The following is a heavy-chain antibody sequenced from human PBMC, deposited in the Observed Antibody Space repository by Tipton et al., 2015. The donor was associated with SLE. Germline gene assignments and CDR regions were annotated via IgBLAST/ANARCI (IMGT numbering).Heavy chain of an antibody. CDR3: AGRIMITFGGVIVPRGAAY. D-gene: IGHD3-16*02. CDR2: ISYDGSNK. J-gene: IGHJ4*02. Sequence: RSLRLSCAASGFTFSSYAMHWVRQAPGKGLEWVAVISYDGSNKYYADSVKGRFTISRDNSKNTLYLQMNSLRAEDTAVYYCAGRIMITFGGVIVPRGAAYWGQGTLVTVSS. V-gene: IGHV3-30-3*01. CDR1: GFTFSSYA.